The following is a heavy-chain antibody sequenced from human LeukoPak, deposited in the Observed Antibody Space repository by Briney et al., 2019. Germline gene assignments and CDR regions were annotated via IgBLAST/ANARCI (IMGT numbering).Heavy chain of an antibody. CDR2: IYTSGST. J-gene: IGHJ5*02. CDR3: ARDRYYGSGNNWLDP. Sequence: SETLSFTCTVSGGSISGYYWSWIRQPAGKGLDWIGRIYTSGSTTYNPSLKSRVTMSVDTSKNHFSLKLNSVTAADTAVYYCARDRYYGSGNNWLDPWGQGTLVTVSS. D-gene: IGHD3-10*01. V-gene: IGHV4-4*07. CDR1: GGSISGYY.